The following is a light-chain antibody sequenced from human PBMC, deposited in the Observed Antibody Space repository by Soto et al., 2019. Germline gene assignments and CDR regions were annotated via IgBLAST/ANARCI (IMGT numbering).Light chain of an antibody. J-gene: IGKJ1*01. V-gene: IGKV1-39*01. Sequence: DTQMTQSPSSLAASVGDRVTITCRASQNVRSYLNWYQQKPGKAPNLLIYETSTLQSGVPSRFSGDGYGTDFTLSISSLQPEDFAIYYCQQTFSTHRTFGQGTKVEI. CDR1: QNVRSY. CDR3: QQTFSTHRT. CDR2: ETS.